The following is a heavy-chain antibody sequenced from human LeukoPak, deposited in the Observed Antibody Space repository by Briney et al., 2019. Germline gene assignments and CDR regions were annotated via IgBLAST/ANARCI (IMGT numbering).Heavy chain of an antibody. CDR1: GFTFSSYG. J-gene: IGHJ5*01. V-gene: IGHV3-30*03. CDR3: AREKFDS. Sequence: GRSLRLSCAASGFTFSSYGMHWVRQAPGKGLEWVAVVSYEGTIKYYSDSAKGRFTISRDNSNSLISLQMNNLTTEDTAAYYCAREKFDSWGQGTLVIVSP. CDR2: VSYEGTIK.